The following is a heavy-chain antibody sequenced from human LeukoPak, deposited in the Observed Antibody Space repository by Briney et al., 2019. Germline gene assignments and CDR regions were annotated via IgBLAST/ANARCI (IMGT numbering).Heavy chain of an antibody. J-gene: IGHJ6*03. CDR1: GYTFTSYD. CDR3: ARAARQTLYYYYYYMDV. Sequence: ASVKVSCKASGYTFTSYDINWVRQATGQGLEWMGWMNPNSGNTGYAQKFQGRVTITRNTSISTAYMELSSLRSEDTAVYYCARAARQTLYYYYYYMDVWGKGTTVTVSS. V-gene: IGHV1-8*03. CDR2: MNPNSGNT.